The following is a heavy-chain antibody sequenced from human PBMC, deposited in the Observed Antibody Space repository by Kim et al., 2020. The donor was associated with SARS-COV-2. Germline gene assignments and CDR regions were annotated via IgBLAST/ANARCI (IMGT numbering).Heavy chain of an antibody. CDR1: GGSISSYY. V-gene: IGHV4-59*01. CDR3: ARAGAGTPTLYYYYYGMDV. D-gene: IGHD6-19*01. Sequence: SETLSLTCTVSGGSISSYYWSWIRQPPGKGLEWIGYIYYSGSTNYNPSLKSRVTISVDTSKNQFSLKLSSVTAADTAVYYCARAGAGTPTLYYYYYGMDVWGQGTTVTVSS. J-gene: IGHJ6*02. CDR2: IYYSGST.